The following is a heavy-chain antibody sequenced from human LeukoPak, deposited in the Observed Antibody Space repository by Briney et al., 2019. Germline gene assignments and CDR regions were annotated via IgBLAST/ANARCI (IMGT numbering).Heavy chain of an antibody. J-gene: IGHJ1*01. CDR3: ARDYVDYYDSSSYQGD. D-gene: IGHD3-22*01. Sequence: ASVKVSCKASGYTFTGYYMHWVRQAPGQGLEWMGWINPNSGGTNYAQKFQGRVTMTRDTSTSTVYMELSSLRSEDTAVYYCARDYVDYYDSSSYQGDWGQGTLVTVSS. CDR1: GYTFTGYY. V-gene: IGHV1-2*02. CDR2: INPNSGGT.